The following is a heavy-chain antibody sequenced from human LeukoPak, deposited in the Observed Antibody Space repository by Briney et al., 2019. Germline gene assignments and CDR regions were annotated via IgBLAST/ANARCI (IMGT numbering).Heavy chain of an antibody. Sequence: GGSLRLSCAASGFTFSSYWMSWVRQAPGKGLEWVANIKQDGSEKYYVDSVKGRFTISRDNAKNSLYLQMNSLRAEDMAVYYCVRGGYCSSTICYWYNAFDMWGQGTMVTVSS. CDR1: GFTFSSYW. V-gene: IGHV3-7*01. CDR2: IKQDGSEK. CDR3: VRGGYCSSTICYWYNAFDM. J-gene: IGHJ3*02. D-gene: IGHD2-2*01.